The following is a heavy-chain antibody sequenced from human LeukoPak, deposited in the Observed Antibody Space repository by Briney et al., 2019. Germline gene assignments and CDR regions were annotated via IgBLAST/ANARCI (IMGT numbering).Heavy chain of an antibody. CDR2: ISSSSSTI. CDR3: ARSRSSYIGAFDI. V-gene: IGHV3-48*02. D-gene: IGHD1-14*01. J-gene: IGHJ3*02. Sequence: GGSLRLSCVASGFTFSSYALNWVRQAPGKGLEWVSYISSSSSTIYYADSVKGRFTISRDNAKNSLYLQMNSLRDEDTAVYYCARSRSSYIGAFDIWGQGTMVTVSS. CDR1: GFTFSSYA.